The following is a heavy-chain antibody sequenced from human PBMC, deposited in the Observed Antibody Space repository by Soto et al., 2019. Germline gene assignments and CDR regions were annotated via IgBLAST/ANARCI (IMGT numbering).Heavy chain of an antibody. V-gene: IGHV3-23*01. CDR3: AKNQGVELVPLATVDWFDP. CDR1: GFTLNIFW. Sequence: PGGSLRLSCATSGFTLNIFWMSWVRQAPGKGLEWISSISGSGFKKYYADSVKGRFTISRDNSKSTVYLELNNLSAEDTAVYHCAKNQGVELVPLATVDWFDPWGQGSVVTVSS. CDR2: ISGSGFKK. J-gene: IGHJ5*02. D-gene: IGHD1-26*01.